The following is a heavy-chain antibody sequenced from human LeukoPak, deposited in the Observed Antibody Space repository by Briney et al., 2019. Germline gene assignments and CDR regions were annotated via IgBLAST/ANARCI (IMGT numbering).Heavy chain of an antibody. Sequence: ASVKVSCKASGGTFSTYAISWVRQAPGQGLEWMGGFDSEDGETIYAQKFQGRVTMTEDTSTDTAYMELSSLRSEDTAVYYCATGRSSDAFDIWGQGTMVTVSS. D-gene: IGHD6-13*01. J-gene: IGHJ3*02. CDR1: GGTFSTYA. CDR2: FDSEDGET. CDR3: ATGRSSDAFDI. V-gene: IGHV1-24*01.